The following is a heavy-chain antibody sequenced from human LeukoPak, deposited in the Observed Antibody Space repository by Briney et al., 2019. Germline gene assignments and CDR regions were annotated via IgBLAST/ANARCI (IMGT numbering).Heavy chain of an antibody. CDR1: GITLSNYG. CDR3: AKRGVVIRVILVGFHKEAYYFES. V-gene: IGHV3-23*01. CDR2: ISDSGGST. Sequence: GGSLRLSCAVSGITLSNYGMSWVRQAPGKGLEWGAGISDSGGSTKYADSVKGRFTISRDNPKNTLYLQMNSLRAEDTAVYFCAKRGVVIRVILVGFHKEAYYFESWGQGALVTVSS. D-gene: IGHD3/OR15-3a*01. J-gene: IGHJ4*02.